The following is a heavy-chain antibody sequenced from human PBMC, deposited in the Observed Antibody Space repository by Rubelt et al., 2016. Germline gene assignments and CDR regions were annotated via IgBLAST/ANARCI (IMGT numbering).Heavy chain of an antibody. CDR1: GYTFTGYY. D-gene: IGHD6-19*01. J-gene: IGHJ4*02. V-gene: IGHV1-2*02. Sequence: QVQLVQSGAEVKKPGASVKISCKASGYTFTGYYMNWVRQAPGQGLEWVGWIDPNSGGTNYAQKVQGRVTMTRDTSISTAYMELSRLRSDDTAVYYCARDLYKGPRWLVAYWGQGTLVTVSS. CDR3: ARDLYKGPRWLVAY. CDR2: IDPNSGGT.